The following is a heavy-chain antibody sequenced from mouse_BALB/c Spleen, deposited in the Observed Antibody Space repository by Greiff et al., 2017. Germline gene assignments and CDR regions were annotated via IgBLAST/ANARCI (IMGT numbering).Heavy chain of an antibody. D-gene: IGHD2-3*01. Sequence: VQLKQSGAELVKPGASVKLSCTASGFNIKDTYMHWVKQRPEQGLEWIGRIDPANGNTKYDPKFQGKATITADTSSNTAYLQLSSLTSEDTAVYYCAREGYDGYYEAMDYWGQGTSVTVSS. V-gene: IGHV14-3*02. J-gene: IGHJ4*01. CDR2: IDPANGNT. CDR1: GFNIKDTY. CDR3: AREGYDGYYEAMDY.